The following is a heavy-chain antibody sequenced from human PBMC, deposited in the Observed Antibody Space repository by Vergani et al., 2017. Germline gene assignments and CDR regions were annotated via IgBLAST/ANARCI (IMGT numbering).Heavy chain of an antibody. CDR3: VNESSRYFDWLLGDYYYYGMEV. CDR2: ISSNGGST. Sequence: EVQLVESGGGLVQPGGSLRLSCSASGFTFSSYAMHWVRQAPGKGLEYVSAISSNGGSTYYADSVKGRFTISRDNSKNTLYLQMSSLRAEDTAVYYCVNESSRYFDWLLGDYYYYGMEVWGQGTTVTVSS. V-gene: IGHV3-64D*06. D-gene: IGHD3-9*01. CDR1: GFTFSSYA. J-gene: IGHJ6*02.